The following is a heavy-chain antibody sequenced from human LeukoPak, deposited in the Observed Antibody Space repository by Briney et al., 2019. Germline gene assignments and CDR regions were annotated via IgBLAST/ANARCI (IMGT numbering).Heavy chain of an antibody. Sequence: SETLSLTCTVSGGSVSSGSYYWSWIRQPPGKGLEWIGYIYYSARTNYNPSLKSRVTISVDTSKNKFSLKLSSVTAADTAVYYCASTGHLEHFDYWGQGTLVTVSS. V-gene: IGHV4-61*01. J-gene: IGHJ4*02. CDR2: IYYSART. CDR3: ASTGHLEHFDY. CDR1: GGSVSSGSYY. D-gene: IGHD1-14*01.